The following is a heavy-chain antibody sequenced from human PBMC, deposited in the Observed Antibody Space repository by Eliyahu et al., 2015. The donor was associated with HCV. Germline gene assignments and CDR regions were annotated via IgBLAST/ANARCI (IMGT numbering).Heavy chain of an antibody. J-gene: IGHJ4*02. CDR3: AKALGIAAAGTGFDY. V-gene: IGHV3-9*01. CDR1: GFTFDDYA. Sequence: EVQLVESGGGLVQPGRSLRLSCAASGFTFDDYAXHWVRQAPGKGLEWVXGISWNSGSIDYADSVKGRFTISRDNAKNSLYLQMNSLRAEDTVLYYCAKALGIAAAGTGFDYWGQGTLVTVSS. D-gene: IGHD6-13*01. CDR2: ISWNSGSI.